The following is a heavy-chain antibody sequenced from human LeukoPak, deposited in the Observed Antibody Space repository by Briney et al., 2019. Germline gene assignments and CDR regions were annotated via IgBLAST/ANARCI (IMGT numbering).Heavy chain of an antibody. CDR3: ASDRRHSSSWYDIDY. Sequence: GASVKVSCKVSGYTLTEVSMHWVRQAPGKGLEWMGGFDPEDGETFYAQKLQGRVTMTTDTSTSTAYMELRSLRSDDTAVYYCASDRRHSSSWYDIDYWGQGTLVTVSS. CDR1: GYTLTEVS. D-gene: IGHD6-13*01. V-gene: IGHV1-24*01. J-gene: IGHJ4*02. CDR2: FDPEDGET.